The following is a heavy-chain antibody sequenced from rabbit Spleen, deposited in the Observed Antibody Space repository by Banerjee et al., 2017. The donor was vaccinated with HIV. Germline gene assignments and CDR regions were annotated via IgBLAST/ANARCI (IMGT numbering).Heavy chain of an antibody. CDR2: IYTGNVKT. D-gene: IGHD8-1*01. V-gene: IGHV1S45*01. J-gene: IGHJ4*01. Sequence: QEQLVESGGDLVKPEGSLTLTCTASGFSFSNKLYMCWVRQPPGKGLEWIGCIYTGNVKTYYASWAKGRFTISKTSSTTVTLQMTSLTVADTATYFCARDAGSGHYIDAYFDLWGQGTLVTVS. CDR1: GFSFSNKLY. CDR3: ARDAGSGHYIDAYFDL.